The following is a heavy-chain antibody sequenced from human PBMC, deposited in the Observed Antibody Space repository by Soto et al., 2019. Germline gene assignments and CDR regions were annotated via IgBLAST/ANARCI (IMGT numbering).Heavy chain of an antibody. J-gene: IGHJ4*02. Sequence: GGSLRLSCAASGFSFGSYALSWVRQAPGKGLEWVSTISGSDGKTFHADSVKGRFSISRDTSQNTLYLQMNSLRADDTAIYYCARWSYLDYWGQGTRVTVSS. CDR1: GFSFGSYA. CDR2: ISGSDGKT. D-gene: IGHD3-3*01. CDR3: ARWSYLDY. V-gene: IGHV3-23*01.